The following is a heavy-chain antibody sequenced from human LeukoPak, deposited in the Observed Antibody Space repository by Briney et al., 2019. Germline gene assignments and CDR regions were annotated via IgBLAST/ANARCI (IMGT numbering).Heavy chain of an antibody. CDR1: GGTFSSYA. Sequence: SVKVSCKASGGTFSSYAISWVRQAPGQGLEWMGGIIPIFGTANYAQKFQGRVTITADESRSTAYMELSSLRSEDTAVYYCARDCPELPCSGAFDIWGQGTMVTVSS. CDR2: IIPIFGTA. V-gene: IGHV1-69*01. D-gene: IGHD1-26*01. CDR3: ARDCPELPCSGAFDI. J-gene: IGHJ3*02.